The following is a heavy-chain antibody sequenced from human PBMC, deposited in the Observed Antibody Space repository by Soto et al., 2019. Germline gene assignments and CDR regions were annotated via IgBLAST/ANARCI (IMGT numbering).Heavy chain of an antibody. V-gene: IGHV1-18*01. Sequence: VASVKVSCKASGYTFTSYGISWVRQAPGQGLEWMGWISIYNGNTNYAQKLQGRVTMTTDTSTSTAYMELRSLRSDDTAVYYCARDVRSHDYGHYYYGMDVWGQGTTVTVSS. D-gene: IGHD4-17*01. CDR2: ISIYNGNT. CDR1: GYTFTSYG. J-gene: IGHJ6*02. CDR3: ARDVRSHDYGHYYYGMDV.